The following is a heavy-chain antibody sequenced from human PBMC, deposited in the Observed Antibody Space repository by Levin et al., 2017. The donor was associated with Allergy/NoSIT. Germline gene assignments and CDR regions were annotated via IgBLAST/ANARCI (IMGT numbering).Heavy chain of an antibody. Sequence: GGSLRLSRAASGLTFSNPYMNWVRQAPGKGLEWVGRIRNRAASYTTEYAASVKGRFTVSRDDSQSSLYLQMNSLKTEDTAVYYCTTDNNGSPEYWGQGTLVTVSS. CDR3: TTDNNGSPEY. CDR2: IRNRAASYTT. V-gene: IGHV3-72*01. D-gene: IGHD1/OR15-1a*01. CDR1: GLTFSNPY. J-gene: IGHJ4*02.